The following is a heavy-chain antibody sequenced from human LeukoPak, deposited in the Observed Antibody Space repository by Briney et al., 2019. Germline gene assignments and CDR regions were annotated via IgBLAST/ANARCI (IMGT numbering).Heavy chain of an antibody. CDR3: ARAEWLRLPGDY. CDR1: GYTFTGYY. V-gene: IGHV1-2*02. D-gene: IGHD5-12*01. Sequence: GGSVKVSCKASGYTFTGYYMHWVRQAPGQGLEWMGWINPNSGGTNYAQRFQGRVTMTRDTSISTAYMELSRLRSDDTAVYYCARAEWLRLPGDYWGQGTLVTVSS. CDR2: INPNSGGT. J-gene: IGHJ4*02.